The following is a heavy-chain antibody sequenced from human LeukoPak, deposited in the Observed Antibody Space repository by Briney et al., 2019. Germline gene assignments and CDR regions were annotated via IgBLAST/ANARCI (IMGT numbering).Heavy chain of an antibody. CDR3: ARAGVRGGYYYYYYYMDV. CDR2: IYASGST. D-gene: IGHD3-10*01. V-gene: IGHV4-4*07. CDR1: GGSISNYY. Sequence: SETLSLTCSVSGGSISNYYWNWLRQPAGKGLEWIGRIYASGSTNYNPSLKSRVTISMDKSKNHFSLNLKSVTAADTAVYYCARAGVRGGYYYYYYYMDVWGKGTTVTVSS. J-gene: IGHJ6*03.